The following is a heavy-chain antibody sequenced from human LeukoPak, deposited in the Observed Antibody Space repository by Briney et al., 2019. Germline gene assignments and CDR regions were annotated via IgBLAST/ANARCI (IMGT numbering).Heavy chain of an antibody. CDR2: IKQDGSEK. CDR1: GFTFSNAW. V-gene: IGHV3-7*01. J-gene: IGHJ4*02. Sequence: GGSLRLSCAASGFTFSNAWMSWVRQAPGKGLEWVANIKQDGSEKYCVDSLKGRFTISRDNAKNSLYLQMNSLRAEDTAVYYCARALDEGARFDYWGQGTLVTVSS. CDR3: ARALDEGARFDY.